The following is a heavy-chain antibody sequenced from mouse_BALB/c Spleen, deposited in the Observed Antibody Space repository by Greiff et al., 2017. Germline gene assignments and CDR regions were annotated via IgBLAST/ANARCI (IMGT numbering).Heavy chain of an antibody. J-gene: IGHJ4*01. D-gene: IGHD2-4*01. Sequence: VQLKESGPELVKPGASVKISCKASGYSFTGYFMNWVMQSHGKSLEWIGRINPYNGDTFYNQKFKGKATLTVDKSSSTAHMELRSLASEDSAVYYCAYDYDGAMDYWGQGTSVTVSS. V-gene: IGHV1-20*02. CDR3: AYDYDGAMDY. CDR2: INPYNGDT. CDR1: GYSFTGYF.